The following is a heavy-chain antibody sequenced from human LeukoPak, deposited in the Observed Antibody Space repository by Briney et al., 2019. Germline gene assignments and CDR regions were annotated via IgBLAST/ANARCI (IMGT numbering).Heavy chain of an antibody. V-gene: IGHV4-61*02. J-gene: IGHJ5*02. CDR1: GGSISSGSYY. D-gene: IGHD3-10*01. Sequence: NPSETLSLTCTVSGGSISSGSYYWSWIRQPAGKGLEWIGRIYTSGNTNYNPSLKSRVTISLDTSKNQFSLKLSSVTAADTAVYYCAKALNYYGSGSFWFDPWGQGTLVTVSS. CDR2: IYTSGNT. CDR3: AKALNYYGSGSFWFDP.